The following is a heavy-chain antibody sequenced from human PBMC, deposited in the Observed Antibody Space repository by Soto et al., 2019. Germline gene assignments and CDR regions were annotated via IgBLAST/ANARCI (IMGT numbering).Heavy chain of an antibody. CDR1: GGSISSGGYY. CDR3: ARGTYGSGSYYRGYYFDY. CDR2: IYYSGST. V-gene: IGHV4-31*03. J-gene: IGHJ4*02. Sequence: QVQLQESGPGLVKPSQTLSLTCTVSGGSISSGGYYWSWIRQHPGKGLEWIGYIYYSGSTYYNPSLKSRVTISVDTSKNQFSLKLSSVTAADTAVYYCARGTYGSGSYYRGYYFDYWGQGTLVTVSS. D-gene: IGHD3-10*01.